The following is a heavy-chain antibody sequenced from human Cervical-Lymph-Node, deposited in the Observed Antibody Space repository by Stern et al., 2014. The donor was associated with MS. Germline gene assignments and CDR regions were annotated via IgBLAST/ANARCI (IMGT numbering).Heavy chain of an antibody. V-gene: IGHV4-31*03. Sequence: VQLVESGPGLVKPSQTLSLTCTVSGGSLTSGGHYWTRIRQYPGKGLEWIGYIYHSGNTDYNPSLKSRVSISVDTSKHQFSLRLSSMTDADTAVYYCARGNRAFYYGDAFDMWGHGTMVTVSS. CDR1: GGSLTSGGHY. D-gene: IGHD3-22*01. J-gene: IGHJ3*02. CDR2: IYHSGNT. CDR3: ARGNRAFYYGDAFDM.